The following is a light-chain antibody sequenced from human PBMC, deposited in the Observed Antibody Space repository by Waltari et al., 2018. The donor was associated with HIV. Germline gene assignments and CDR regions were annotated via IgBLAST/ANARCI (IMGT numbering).Light chain of an antibody. CDR2: DVS. J-gene: IGLJ3*02. V-gene: IGLV2-11*01. Sequence: QSALTQPRSVSGSPGQSVTISCTGTSSDVGGYNFVSWYQQHPGKAPKLVIYDVSKVPAGVPDRFSGSKSGNTASLTISGLQAEDEADYYCCSYTGSYTWVFGGGTELTVL. CDR3: CSYTGSYTWV. CDR1: SSDVGGYNF.